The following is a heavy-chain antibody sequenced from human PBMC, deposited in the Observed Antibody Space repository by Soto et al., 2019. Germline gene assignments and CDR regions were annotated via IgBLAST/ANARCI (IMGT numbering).Heavy chain of an antibody. CDR1: GFTFSSYA. CDR3: ARSGRLRLLDY. J-gene: IGHJ4*02. D-gene: IGHD5-12*01. CDR2: ISYDGSNK. Sequence: QVQLVESGGGVVQPGRSLRLSCAASGFTFSSYAMHWVRQAPGKGLEWVAVISYDGSNKYYADSVKGRFTISRDNSKNTLYLQMNSLRAEDTAVYYCARSGRLRLLDYWGQGTLVTVSS. V-gene: IGHV3-30-3*01.